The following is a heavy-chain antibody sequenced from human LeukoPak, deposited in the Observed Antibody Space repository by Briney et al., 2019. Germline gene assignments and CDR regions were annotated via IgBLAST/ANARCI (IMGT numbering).Heavy chain of an antibody. V-gene: IGHV4-59*08. CDR2: IYYSGST. CDR3: ARHVRATRGTFDY. CDR1: GGSISSYY. D-gene: IGHD1-26*01. Sequence: SETLSLTCTVSGGSISSYYRSWIRQPPGKGLEWIGYIYYSGSTNYNPSLKSRVTISVDTSKNQFSLKLSSVTAADTAVYYCARHVRATRGTFDYWGQGTLVTVSS. J-gene: IGHJ4*02.